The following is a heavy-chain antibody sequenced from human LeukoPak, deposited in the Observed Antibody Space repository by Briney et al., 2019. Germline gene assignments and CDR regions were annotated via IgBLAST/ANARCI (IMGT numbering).Heavy chain of an antibody. CDR3: ARDSEDIVVVPAAL. CDR2: IIPIFGTA. Sequence: ASVKVSCKASGGTFSSYAISRVRQAPGQGLEWMGGIIPIFGTANYAQKFQGRVTITADESTSTAYMELSSLRSEDTAVYYCARDSEDIVVVPAALWGQGTLVTVSS. CDR1: GGTFSSYA. J-gene: IGHJ4*02. D-gene: IGHD2-2*01. V-gene: IGHV1-69*13.